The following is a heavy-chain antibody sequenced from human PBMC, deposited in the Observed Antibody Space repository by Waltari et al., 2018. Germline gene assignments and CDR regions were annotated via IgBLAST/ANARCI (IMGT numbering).Heavy chain of an antibody. D-gene: IGHD2-15*01. V-gene: IGHV4-34*01. J-gene: IGHJ4*02. CDR1: GGSFSGYY. CDR2: INHSGST. CDR3: AGERLGAGGGSCYSDY. Sequence: QVQLQQWGAGLLKPSETLSLTCAVYGGSFSGYYWSWIRQPPGKGLEWIGEINHSGSTNYNPSLKSRVTISVDTSNNQFSLKLSSVTAADTAVYYCAGERLGAGGGSCYSDYWGQGTLVTVSS.